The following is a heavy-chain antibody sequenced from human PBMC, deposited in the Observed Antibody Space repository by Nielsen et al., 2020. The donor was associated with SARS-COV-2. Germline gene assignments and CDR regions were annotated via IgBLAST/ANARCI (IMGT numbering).Heavy chain of an antibody. D-gene: IGHD2-15*01. CDR3: ARANVVVVAASGSYYFDY. J-gene: IGHJ4*02. V-gene: IGHV4-39*07. CDR1: GGSISSSSYY. Sequence: SETLSLTCTVSGGSISSSSYYWGWIRQPPGKGLEWIGSIYYSGSTYYNPSLKSRVTISVDTSKNQFSLKLSSVTAADTAVYYCARANVVVVAASGSYYFDYWGQGTLVTVSS. CDR2: IYYSGST.